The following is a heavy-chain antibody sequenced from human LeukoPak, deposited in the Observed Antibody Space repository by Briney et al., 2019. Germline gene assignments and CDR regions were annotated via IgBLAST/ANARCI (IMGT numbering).Heavy chain of an antibody. V-gene: IGHV3-30*02. CDR2: IRYDGSNK. J-gene: IGHJ4*02. D-gene: IGHD6-6*01. CDR1: GFTFSSYW. CDR3: AKDRIAAHPNYFDY. Sequence: PGGSLRLSCAASGFTFSSYWMSWVRQAPGKGLEWVAFIRYDGSNKYYADSVKGRFTISRDNSKNTLYLQMNSLRAEDTAVYYCAKDRIAAHPNYFDYWGQETLVTVSS.